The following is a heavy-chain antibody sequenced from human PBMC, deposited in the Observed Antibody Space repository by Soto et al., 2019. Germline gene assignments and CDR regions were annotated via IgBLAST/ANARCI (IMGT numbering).Heavy chain of an antibody. CDR2: FDPEDGET. D-gene: IGHD6-6*01. V-gene: IGHV1-24*01. J-gene: IGHJ4*02. CDR1: GYTLTELS. Sequence: ASVKVSCKVSGYTLTELSMHWVRQAPGKGLEWMGGFDPEDGETIYAQKFQGRVTMTEDTSTDTAYVELSSLRSEDTAVYYCATRSIAARGDVGWGQGTLVTVSS. CDR3: ATRSIAARGDVG.